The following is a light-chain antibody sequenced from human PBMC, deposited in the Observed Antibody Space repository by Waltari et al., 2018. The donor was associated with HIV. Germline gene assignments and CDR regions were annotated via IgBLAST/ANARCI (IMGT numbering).Light chain of an antibody. V-gene: IGKV3-15*01. CDR1: QSVSTD. CDR3: QQYNNWPPST. Sequence: EVVMTQSPATLSVSPGERATLSCRASQSVSTDLAWYQLKPGQAPRLLIHGAATRATGIPARFSGSGSGTEFTLTISSLQSEDFAVYYCQQYNNWPPSTFGQGTRLEIK. J-gene: IGKJ5*01. CDR2: GAA.